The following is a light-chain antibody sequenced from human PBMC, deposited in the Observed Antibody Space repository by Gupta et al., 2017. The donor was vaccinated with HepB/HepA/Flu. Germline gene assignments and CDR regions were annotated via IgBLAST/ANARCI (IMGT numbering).Light chain of an antibody. CDR3: QSYDSSLSVLVV. V-gene: IGLV1-40*01. J-gene: IGLJ2*01. CDR2: GNS. CDR1: SSNIGAGYD. Sequence: ISCTGSSSNIGAGYDVHWYQQLPGTAPKLLIYGNSNRPSGVPDRFSGSKSGTSASLAITGLQAEDEADYYCQSYDSSLSVLVVFGGGTKLTVL.